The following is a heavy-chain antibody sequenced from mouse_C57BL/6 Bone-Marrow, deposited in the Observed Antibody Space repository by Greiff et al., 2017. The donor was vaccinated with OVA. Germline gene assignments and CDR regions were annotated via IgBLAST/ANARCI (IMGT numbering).Heavy chain of an antibody. CDR2: INPNNGGT. Sequence: EVQLQQSGPELVKPGASVKISCKASGYTFTDYYMNWVKQSHGKSLEWIGDINPNNGGTSYNQKFKGKATLTVDKSSSTAYMELRSLTSEDSAVNYCARRVPYWYFDVWGTGTTVTVSS. CDR1: GYTFTDYY. J-gene: IGHJ1*03. CDR3: ARRVPYWYFDV. V-gene: IGHV1-26*01.